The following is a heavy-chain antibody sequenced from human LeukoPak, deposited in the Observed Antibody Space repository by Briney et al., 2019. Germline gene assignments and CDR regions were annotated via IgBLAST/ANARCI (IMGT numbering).Heavy chain of an antibody. CDR1: GYTFTGYY. Sequence: GASVKVSRKASGYTFTGYYIHWVRQAPGQGLEWMGWINPKSGGANYAQKFQGRVTMTRDTSISTAYMELSRLRSVDTAVYYCARDERTMGVVDYWGQGILVTVSS. CDR3: ARDERTMGVVDY. D-gene: IGHD3-10*01. CDR2: INPKSGGA. J-gene: IGHJ4*02. V-gene: IGHV1-2*02.